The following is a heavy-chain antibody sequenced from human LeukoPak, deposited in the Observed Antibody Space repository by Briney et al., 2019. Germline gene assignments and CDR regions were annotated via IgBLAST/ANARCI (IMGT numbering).Heavy chain of an antibody. J-gene: IGHJ4*02. CDR3: ARDPGYSSSSGDY. Sequence: GGSLRLSCAASGFTFSSYSMNWVRQAPGKGLEWVSSISSSSSYIYYADSVKGRFTISRDNAKNSLYLQMNSLRAEDTAVYYCARDPGYSSSSGDYWGQGTLVTVSS. D-gene: IGHD6-6*01. CDR2: ISSSSSYI. V-gene: IGHV3-21*01. CDR1: GFTFSSYS.